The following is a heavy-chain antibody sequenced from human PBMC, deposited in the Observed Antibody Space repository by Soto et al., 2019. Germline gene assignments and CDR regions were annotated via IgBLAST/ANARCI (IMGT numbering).Heavy chain of an antibody. J-gene: IGHJ4*02. CDR1: GYTFTSYA. CDR3: ASDSGYGIFDY. Sequence: QVQLVQSGAEVKKPWASVKVSCKASGYTFTSYAFSWVRQAPGQGLEWMGWINAYNGNTNYAQKLQGRVTMTTDTSTSTAYMELMSLRSDATAVYYCASDSGYGIFDYWGQGTLVTVSS. V-gene: IGHV1-18*01. CDR2: INAYNGNT. D-gene: IGHD5-12*01.